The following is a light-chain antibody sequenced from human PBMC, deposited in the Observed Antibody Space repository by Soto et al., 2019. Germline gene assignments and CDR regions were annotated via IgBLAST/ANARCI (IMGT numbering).Light chain of an antibody. J-gene: IGLJ1*01. Sequence: QSALTQPASVSGSPGQSITISCTGTSSDVGGYNYVSWYQQHPGKAPKLMIYDVSNRPSGVSNRFSGSKSGNTASLTISGLQAEDEADYYGSSYTSSSIHYVFGTGTKLTVL. V-gene: IGLV2-14*01. CDR3: SSYTSSSIHYV. CDR2: DVS. CDR1: SSDVGGYNY.